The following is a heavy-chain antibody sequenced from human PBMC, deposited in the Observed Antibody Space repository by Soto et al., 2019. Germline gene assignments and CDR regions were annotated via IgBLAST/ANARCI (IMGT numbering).Heavy chain of an antibody. Sequence: GGSLRLSCAVSGFSVSSNYMSWVRQAPEKGLEWVSIIYSGGSTYYANSVRGRFTISRDNSKNTLYLQMNSLRAEDTAVYYCAKDLGTYYDFWSGYWGVDYWGQGTLVTVSS. CDR2: IYSGGST. D-gene: IGHD3-3*01. J-gene: IGHJ4*02. V-gene: IGHV3-66*01. CDR3: AKDLGTYYDFWSGYWGVDY. CDR1: GFSVSSNY.